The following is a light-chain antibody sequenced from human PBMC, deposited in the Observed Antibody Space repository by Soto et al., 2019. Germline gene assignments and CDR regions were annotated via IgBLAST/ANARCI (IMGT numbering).Light chain of an antibody. CDR2: DVN. J-gene: IGLJ2*01. V-gene: IGLV2-14*03. Sequence: QPVLTHPASVSGSPGQSITISCTGTSSDIGAYNFVSWYQKHPGKAPKLMLYDVNIRPSGVSNRFSGSKSGNTASLTISGLQSEDEADYYCTSWTTSTTMIFGGGTKVTVL. CDR1: SSDIGAYNF. CDR3: TSWTTSTTMI.